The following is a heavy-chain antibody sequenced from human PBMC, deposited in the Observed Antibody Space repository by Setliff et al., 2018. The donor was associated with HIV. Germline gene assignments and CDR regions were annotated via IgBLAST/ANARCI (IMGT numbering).Heavy chain of an antibody. CDR3: ARAPYYDYRGLAVYYFDY. V-gene: IGHV4-39*07. D-gene: IGHD3-22*01. Sequence: SETLSLTCTVSGGPMTTISSYWGWIRQSPGKGLEWIGSIYYSGSTYYNPSLKSRVTISVDTSKNHFSLKVSSLTAADTAVYYCARAPYYDYRGLAVYYFDYWGQGTLVTVSS. CDR1: GGPMTTISSY. CDR2: IYYSGST. J-gene: IGHJ4*02.